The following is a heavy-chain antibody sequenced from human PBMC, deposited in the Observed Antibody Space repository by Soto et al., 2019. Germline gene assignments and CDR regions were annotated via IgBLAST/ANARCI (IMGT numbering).Heavy chain of an antibody. J-gene: IGHJ5*02. D-gene: IGHD6-25*01. Sequence: GGSLRLSCAASGFTFRSFTMNWVRQAPGKGLEWVSTISSNSAYIYYTDALRGRFTISRDNAKNSLHLQMNSLRAEDTAVYYCTRDVSRDRSARCWLDLCGAAILVTVS. CDR1: GFTFRSFT. CDR2: ISSNSAYI. CDR3: TRDVSRDRSARCWLDL. V-gene: IGHV3-21*01.